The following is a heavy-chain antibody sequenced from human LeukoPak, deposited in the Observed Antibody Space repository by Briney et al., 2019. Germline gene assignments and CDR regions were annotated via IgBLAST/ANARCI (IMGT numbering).Heavy chain of an antibody. CDR1: GYTFTYSF. J-gene: IGHJ5*02. CDR2: VDPSDGGI. D-gene: IGHD1-26*01. V-gene: IGHV1-2*06. CDR3: ARGVGTTTPKWFDP. Sequence: ASVKVSCKAFGYTFTYSFIQWLRQAPGQGLEWMGRVDPSDGGINYAQKFQGRVTMTRDTSISTAYMELRSLTSDDSAFYYCARGVGTTTPKWFDPWGQGTLVTVSP.